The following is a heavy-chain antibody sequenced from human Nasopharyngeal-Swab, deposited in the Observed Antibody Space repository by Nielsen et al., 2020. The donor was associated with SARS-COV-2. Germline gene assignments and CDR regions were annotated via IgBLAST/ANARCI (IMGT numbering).Heavy chain of an antibody. D-gene: IGHD6-19*01. J-gene: IGHJ4*02. CDR2: VYYSGST. V-gene: IGHV4-38-2*02. CDR3: ARDLSVAFDY. Sequence: CMPQPPGKGLEWIGSVYYSGSTYYNPSLKSRVTISVDTSKNQFSLKLSSVTAADTAVYYCARDLSVAFDYWGQGTLVTVSS.